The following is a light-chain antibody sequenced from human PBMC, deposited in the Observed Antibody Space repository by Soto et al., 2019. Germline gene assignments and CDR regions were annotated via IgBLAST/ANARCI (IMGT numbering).Light chain of an antibody. CDR1: QTISSNY. V-gene: IGKV3-20*01. Sequence: TQSPSTLSWSLGERATLPCRASQTISSNYLAWYQQKTGQAPRLLIYGASTRVYGSPEWCSGSGAGTDFTLTISSLVQADYAVYYCQQYCSSYSRTFGQGGKVDIK. CDR3: QQYCSSYSRT. J-gene: IGKJ1*01. CDR2: GAS.